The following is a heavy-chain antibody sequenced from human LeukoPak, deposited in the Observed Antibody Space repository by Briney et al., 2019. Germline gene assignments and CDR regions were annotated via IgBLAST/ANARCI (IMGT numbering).Heavy chain of an antibody. D-gene: IGHD2-15*01. V-gene: IGHV4-31*03. CDR2: IYYSGST. J-gene: IGHJ4*02. CDR1: GGSISSGGYY. CDR3: ARGPIYCSGGSCYLFDY. Sequence: PSETLSLTCTVSGGSISSGGYYWSWIRQHPGKGLEWIGYIYYSGSTYYIPSLKSRVTISVDTSKNQFSLKLSSVTAADTAVYYCARGPIYCSGGSCYLFDYWGQGTLVTVSS.